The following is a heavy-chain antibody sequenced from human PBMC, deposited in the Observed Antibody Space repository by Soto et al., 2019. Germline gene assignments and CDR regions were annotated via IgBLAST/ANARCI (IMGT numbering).Heavy chain of an antibody. CDR1: GVSISSGSYY. CDR3: ATMGTRATGLYYFDN. D-gene: IGHD1-7*01. V-gene: IGHV4-30-4*01. CDR2: MSYSGIT. J-gene: IGHJ4*02. Sequence: QVQLQESGPGLVSPSQTLSLTCTVSGVSISSGSYYWSWIRQPPGKGLEWIGFMSYSGITSYNASLKSRVSMSVHTSKSQFSLSRRFVSAADTAVYYCATMGTRATGLYYFDNWGQGTLVTVSS.